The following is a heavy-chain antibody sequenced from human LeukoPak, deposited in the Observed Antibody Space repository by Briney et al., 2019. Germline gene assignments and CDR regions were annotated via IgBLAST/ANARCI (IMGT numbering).Heavy chain of an antibody. D-gene: IGHD3-22*01. Sequence: SVKVSCKASGGTFSSYAISWVRQAPGQGLEWMGGIIPIFGTANYAQKFQGRVTITADESTSTAYMELSSLRSEDTAVYYCASSYYDSSGYYDDIYCWGQGTLVTVSS. CDR2: IIPIFGTA. J-gene: IGHJ4*02. V-gene: IGHV1-69*13. CDR1: GGTFSSYA. CDR3: ASSYYDSSGYYDDIYC.